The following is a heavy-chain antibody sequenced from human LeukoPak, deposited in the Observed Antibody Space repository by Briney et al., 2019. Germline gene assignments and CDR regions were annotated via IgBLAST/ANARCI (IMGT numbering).Heavy chain of an antibody. V-gene: IGHV4-34*01. D-gene: IGHD6-6*01. CDR3: VVDIAAHPRGRNYYYYMDV. J-gene: IGHJ6*03. Sequence: PSETLSLTCAVYGGSFSGYYWSWIRQPPGKGLEWIGEINHSGSTNYNPSLKSRVTISVDTSKNQFSLKLSSVTAADTAVYYCVVDIAAHPRGRNYYYYMDVWGKGTTVTVSS. CDR1: GGSFSGYY. CDR2: INHSGST.